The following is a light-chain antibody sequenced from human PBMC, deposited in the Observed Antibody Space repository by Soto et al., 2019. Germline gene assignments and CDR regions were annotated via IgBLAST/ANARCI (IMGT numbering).Light chain of an antibody. J-gene: IGLJ3*02. V-gene: IGLV2-14*01. CDR1: SSDVGGYNY. CDR2: EVS. CDR3: SSYTRSSTRV. Sequence: QSALTQPASVSGSPGQSITISCTGTSSDVGGYNYVSWYQQHPGKAPKLMIYEVSNRHSGVSNRFSGSKSGNTASLTISGRQAEDEADYYCSSYTRSSTRVFGGGTKVTVL.